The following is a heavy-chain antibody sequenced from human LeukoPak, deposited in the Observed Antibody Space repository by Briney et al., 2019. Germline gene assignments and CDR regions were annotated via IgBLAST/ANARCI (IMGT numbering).Heavy chain of an antibody. V-gene: IGHV3-49*04. CDR3: TRVRSGNDFDY. CDR1: GFTFGDYA. J-gene: IGHJ4*02. D-gene: IGHD3-10*01. Sequence: GGSLGLPCIASGFTFGDYAMSWVRQAPGKGLEWVGFIRSRSYGGTTEYAASVRGRFTISRDDSKSIAYLQVNSLKTEDTAVYYCTRVRSGNDFDYWGQGTLVTVSS. CDR2: IRSRSYGGTT.